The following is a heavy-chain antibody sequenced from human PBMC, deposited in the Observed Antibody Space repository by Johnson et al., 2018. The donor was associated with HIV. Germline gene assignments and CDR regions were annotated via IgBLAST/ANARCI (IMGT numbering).Heavy chain of an antibody. J-gene: IGHJ3*01. CDR1: GFTFSIYD. V-gene: IGHV3-NL1*01. D-gene: IGHD3-22*01. CDR3: AKGLYYYDIRDYDLPEV. Sequence: QMLLVESGGGVVQPGGSLRLSCAASGFTFSIYDIQWVRQAPGKGLEWVSVIYSGGSTYYADSVKGRFTIPRDNSKNTLFLQMNNRRIEDMGVYYCAKGLYYYDIRDYDLPEVWGQGTTVTVSS. CDR2: IYSGGST.